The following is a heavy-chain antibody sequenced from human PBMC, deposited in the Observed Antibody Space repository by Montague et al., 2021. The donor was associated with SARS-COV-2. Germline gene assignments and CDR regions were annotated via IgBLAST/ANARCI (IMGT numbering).Heavy chain of an antibody. Sequence: SETLSLTCTVSGGSISSYYWSWIGYIYYSGSTNYSPSLKSRVTISVDTSKNQFSLKLSSVTAADTAVYYCARGMHYYDSSGYYFDYWGQGTLVTVSS. D-gene: IGHD3-22*01. V-gene: IGHV4-59*01. CDR3: ARGMHYYDSSGYYFDY. CDR1: GGSISSYY. CDR2: IYYSGST. J-gene: IGHJ4*02.